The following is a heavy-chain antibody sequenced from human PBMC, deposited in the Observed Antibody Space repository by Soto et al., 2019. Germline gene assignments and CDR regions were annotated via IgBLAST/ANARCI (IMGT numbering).Heavy chain of an antibody. CDR1: GGSISSYY. CDR3: ARSVKTYYYGSGSPGGYYYYYMDV. Sequence: SETLSLTCTVSGGSISSYYWSWIRQPPGKGLEWIGYIYYSGSTNYNPSLKSRVTISVDTSKNQFSLKLSSVTAADTAVYYCARSVKTYYYGSGSPGGYYYYYMDVWGKGTTVTVSS. V-gene: IGHV4-59*08. D-gene: IGHD3-10*01. J-gene: IGHJ6*03. CDR2: IYYSGST.